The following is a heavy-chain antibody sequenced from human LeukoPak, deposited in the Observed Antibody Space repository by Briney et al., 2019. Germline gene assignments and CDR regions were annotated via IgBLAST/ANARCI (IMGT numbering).Heavy chain of an antibody. CDR3: ARSREGSSSWPDAFDI. CDR1: GFTFSSYA. Sequence: PGGSLRLSCAASGFTFSSYAMSWVRQAPGKGLEWVSSISSSSSYIYYADSVKGRFTISRDNAKNSLYLQMNSLRAEDTAVYYCARSREGSSSWPDAFDIWGQGTMVTVSS. V-gene: IGHV3-21*01. CDR2: ISSSSSYI. J-gene: IGHJ3*02. D-gene: IGHD6-13*01.